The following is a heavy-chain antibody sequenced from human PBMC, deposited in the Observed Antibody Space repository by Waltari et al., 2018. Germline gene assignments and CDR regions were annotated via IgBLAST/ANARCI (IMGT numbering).Heavy chain of an antibody. CDR1: GESFSSYS. Sequence: QVQLQQWGAGLLKPSETLSLTCAVYGESFSSYSWSWIRQPPGTGLEWIGEINHSGSTNYNPSLKSRVTISLDTSKNQFSLKLSSVTAADTAVYYCTRHGSTTFGVIVISHYYAMDVWGQGTTVTVSS. D-gene: IGHD3-3*01. CDR3: TRHGSTTFGVIVISHYYAMDV. CDR2: INHSGST. J-gene: IGHJ6*02. V-gene: IGHV4-34*01.